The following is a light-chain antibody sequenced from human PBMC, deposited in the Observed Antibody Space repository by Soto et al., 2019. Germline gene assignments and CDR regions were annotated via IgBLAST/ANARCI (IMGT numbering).Light chain of an antibody. CDR2: AAS. V-gene: IGKV1-39*01. J-gene: IGKJ1*01. Sequence: DIQMTQSPSSLSASVGDRVTITCRASQSISNSLKWYQQKPGKAPKLLIYAASSLQSGVPSRFSGNRSGTDFTLNICKLQQEDCSTYYCQQINTTPRTYGQGIKVEMK. CDR1: QSISNS. CDR3: QQINTTPRT.